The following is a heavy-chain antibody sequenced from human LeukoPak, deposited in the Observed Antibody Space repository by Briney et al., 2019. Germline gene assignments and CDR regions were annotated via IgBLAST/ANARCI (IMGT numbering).Heavy chain of an antibody. CDR1: GFTVSSNY. D-gene: IGHD3-10*01. CDR3: ARNSITMVQGVQSQYYFDY. J-gene: IGHJ4*02. V-gene: IGHV3-53*01. CDR2: IYSGDST. Sequence: GGSLRLSCAASGFTVSSNYMIWVRQAPGKGLEWVSIIYSGDSTHYADSVKGRFTISRDNSKNTLYLQMNSLRAEDTAVYYCARNSITMVQGVQSQYYFDYWGQGTLVTVSS.